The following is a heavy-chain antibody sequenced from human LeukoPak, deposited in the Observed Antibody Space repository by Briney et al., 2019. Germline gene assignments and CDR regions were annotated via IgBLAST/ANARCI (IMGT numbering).Heavy chain of an antibody. CDR3: ASGGVYYYYYYGMDV. D-gene: IGHD6-13*01. Sequence: AGGSLRLSCAASGFTFSDYYMSWIRQAPGKGLEWVSYISSSGSTIYYADSVKGRFTISRDNAKNSLYLQMNSLRAEDTAVYYCASGGVYYYYYYGMDVWGQGTPVTVSS. CDR2: ISSSGSTI. CDR1: GFTFSDYY. V-gene: IGHV3-11*01. J-gene: IGHJ6*02.